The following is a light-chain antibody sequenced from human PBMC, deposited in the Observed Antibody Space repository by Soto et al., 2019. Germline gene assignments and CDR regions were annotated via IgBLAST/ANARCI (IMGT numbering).Light chain of an antibody. Sequence: EIVLTQSPATLSLSPEERATLSCRASQSVSSCLAWYQQKPGQAPRLLIYGASSRATGIPDRFSGSGSGTDFTLTISRLEPEDFAVYYCQQYGSSTYTFGQGTKVDIK. CDR3: QQYGSSTYT. J-gene: IGKJ2*01. CDR2: GAS. V-gene: IGKV3-20*01. CDR1: QSVSSC.